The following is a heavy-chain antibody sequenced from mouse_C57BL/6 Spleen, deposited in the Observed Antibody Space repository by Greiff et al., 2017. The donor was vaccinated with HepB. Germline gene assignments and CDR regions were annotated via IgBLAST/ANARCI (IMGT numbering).Heavy chain of an antibody. V-gene: IGHV3-6*01. D-gene: IGHD4-1*01. CDR2: ISYDGSN. Sequence: EVKLQESGPGLVKPSQSLSLTCSVTGYSITSGYYWNWIRQFPGNKLEWMGYISYDGSNNYNPSLKNRISITRDTSKNQFFLKLNSVTAEDTATYYCARFWTGRYFDYWGQGTTLTVSS. CDR1: GYSITSGYY. CDR3: ARFWTGRYFDY. J-gene: IGHJ2*01.